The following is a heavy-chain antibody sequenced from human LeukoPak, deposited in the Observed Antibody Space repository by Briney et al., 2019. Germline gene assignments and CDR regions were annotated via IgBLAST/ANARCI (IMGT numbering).Heavy chain of an antibody. CDR1: GYTLTELS. J-gene: IGHJ6*03. CDR3: ARDGGYCSSTSCYYYMDV. V-gene: IGHV1-24*01. D-gene: IGHD2-2*01. CDR2: FDPEDGET. Sequence: ASVKVSCKVSGYTLTELSMHWVRQAPGKGLEWMGGFDPEDGETIYAQKFQGRVTMTEDTSTDTAYMELSSLRSEDTAVYYCARDGGYCSSTSCYYYMDVWGKGTTVTVSS.